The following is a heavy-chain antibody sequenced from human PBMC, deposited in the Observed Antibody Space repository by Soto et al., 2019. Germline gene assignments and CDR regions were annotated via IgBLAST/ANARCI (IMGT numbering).Heavy chain of an antibody. CDR3: TSGTGRYRSSTSCYLDYYYYGMDV. V-gene: IGHV3-15*01. CDR1: GFTFSNAW. Sequence: GGSLRLSCXASGFTFSNAWMSWVRQAPGKGLEWVGRIKSKTDGGTTDYAAPVKGRFTISRDDSKNTLYLQMNSLKTENTAVYYCTSGTGRYRSSTSCYLDYYYYGMDVWGQGTTVTVSS. CDR2: IKSKTDGGTT. D-gene: IGHD2-2*01. J-gene: IGHJ6*02.